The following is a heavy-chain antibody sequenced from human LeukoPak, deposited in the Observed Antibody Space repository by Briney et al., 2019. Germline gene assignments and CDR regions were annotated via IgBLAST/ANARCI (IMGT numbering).Heavy chain of an antibody. Sequence: SETLSLTCTVSGGSISSYYWSWIRQPPGKGLEWIGYIYYSGSTNYNPSLKSRVTISVDTSKNQFSLKLSSVTAADTAVYYCARTYYDFWSGYYNHYYYGMDVWGQGTTVTVSS. D-gene: IGHD3-3*01. CDR2: IYYSGST. CDR1: GGSISSYY. CDR3: ARTYYDFWSGYYNHYYYGMDV. J-gene: IGHJ6*02. V-gene: IGHV4-59*08.